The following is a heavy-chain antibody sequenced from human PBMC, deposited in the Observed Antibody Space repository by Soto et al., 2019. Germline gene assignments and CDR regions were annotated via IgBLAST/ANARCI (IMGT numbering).Heavy chain of an antibody. J-gene: IGHJ4*02. CDR2: IHYSGSA. V-gene: IGHV4-59*13. D-gene: IGHD3-16*01. CDR1: GASMSDYF. Sequence: QVQLQESGPGLVKPSETLSLTCTVSGASMSDYFGSWIRQSPGKGLEHIGYIHYSGSANYNPSLKSRVTISLDRSNNRFSLRLSSVTAADTAIYYCVRSGHTFGGVVWGQGILVTVSS. CDR3: VRSGHTFGGVV.